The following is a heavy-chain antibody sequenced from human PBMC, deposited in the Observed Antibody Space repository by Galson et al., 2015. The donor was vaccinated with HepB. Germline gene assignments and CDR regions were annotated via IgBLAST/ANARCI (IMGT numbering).Heavy chain of an antibody. CDR2: ISAYNGNT. Sequence: SVKVSCKASGYTFTSYGISWVRQAPGQGLEWMGWISAYNGNTNYAQKLQGRVTMTTDTSTSTAYMELRSLRSDDTAVYYCARDIPQDSGSSPGLDYWGQGTLVTVSS. CDR1: GYTFTSYG. V-gene: IGHV1-18*01. D-gene: IGHD1-26*01. CDR3: ARDIPQDSGSSPGLDY. J-gene: IGHJ4*02.